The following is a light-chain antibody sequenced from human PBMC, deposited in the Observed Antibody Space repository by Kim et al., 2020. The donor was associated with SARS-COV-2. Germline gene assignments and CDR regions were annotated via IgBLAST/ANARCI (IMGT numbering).Light chain of an antibody. CDR3: QQYYSTPPS. Sequence: ATLNCKSRQTVLYNSNNKNFLAWYQQKPGQAPKLLIYWASIRESGVSDRFSGSGSETEFTLTISSLQAEDVAVYYCQQYYSTPPSFGQGTKLEI. CDR1: QTVLYNSNNKNF. J-gene: IGKJ2*03. CDR2: WAS. V-gene: IGKV4-1*01.